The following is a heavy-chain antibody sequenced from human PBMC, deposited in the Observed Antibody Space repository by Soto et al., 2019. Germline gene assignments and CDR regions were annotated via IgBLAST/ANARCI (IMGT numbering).Heavy chain of an antibody. CDR3: ARDGSANSGSYYGLDY. Sequence: SLRLSCAASGFTFSSYGMHWVRQAPGKGLEWVAVIWYDGSNKYHADSVKGRFTISRDNSKNTLYLQMNSLRAEDTAVYYCARDGSANSGSYYGLDYWGQGTLVTVSS. CDR2: IWYDGSNK. J-gene: IGHJ4*02. D-gene: IGHD1-26*01. CDR1: GFTFSSYG. V-gene: IGHV3-33*01.